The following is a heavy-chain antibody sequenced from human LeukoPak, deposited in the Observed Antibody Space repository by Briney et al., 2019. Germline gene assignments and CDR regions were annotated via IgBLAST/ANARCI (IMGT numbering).Heavy chain of an antibody. CDR2: ISSSSSTI. Sequence: GGSLRLSCAASGFTFSSYSMNWVRQAPGKGLEWVSYISSSSSTIYYADSVKGRFTIPRDNAKNSLYLQMNSLRAEDTAVYYCASLFTMVRGRTFGFDYWGQGTLVTVSS. CDR1: GFTFSSYS. J-gene: IGHJ4*02. V-gene: IGHV3-48*04. CDR3: ASLFTMVRGRTFGFDY. D-gene: IGHD3-10*01.